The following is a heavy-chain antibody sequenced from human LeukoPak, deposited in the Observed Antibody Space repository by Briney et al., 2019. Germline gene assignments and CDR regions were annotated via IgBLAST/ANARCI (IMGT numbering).Heavy chain of an antibody. D-gene: IGHD6-13*01. J-gene: IGHJ4*02. V-gene: IGHV3-23*01. CDR2: ISGSGGST. CDR3: ARGDAGIEAAGNVLNFLDY. Sequence: PGGSLRLSCAASGFAFNNYVMSWVRQAPGKGLEWVSIISGSGGSTHYADSVKGRLAISRDNSRNTVYLQMNSLRAEDTAVYHCARGDAGIEAAGNVLNFLDYWGQGILVTVSS. CDR1: GFAFNNYV.